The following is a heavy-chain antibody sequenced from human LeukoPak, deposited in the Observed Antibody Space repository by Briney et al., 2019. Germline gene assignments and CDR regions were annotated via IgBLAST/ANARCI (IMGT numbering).Heavy chain of an antibody. CDR3: ARDLDWGAFDA. V-gene: IGHV3-21*04. D-gene: IGHD3-9*01. J-gene: IGHJ5*02. CDR1: GFTFSCYS. Sequence: KPGGSLRLSCAASGFTFSCYSMNWVRQAPGKGLEWVSSITSSSSYIYYSDSVKGRFTISRDNAKNSMYLQMNSLRAEDTALYYCARDLDWGAFDAWGQGTLVTVSS. CDR2: ITSSSSYI.